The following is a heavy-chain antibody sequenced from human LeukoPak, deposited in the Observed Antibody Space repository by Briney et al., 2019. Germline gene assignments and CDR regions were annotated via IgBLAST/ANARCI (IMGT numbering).Heavy chain of an antibody. Sequence: GGSLRLSCAASGFTLSSSYMTWVRQAPGKGLEWVSLIYSGGSIYYADYVKGRFTISRDNSKNTLYLQMNGLRAEDTAVYYCARGGDYSDYYFDYWGQGTLVTVSS. CDR3: ARGGDYSDYYFDY. CDR1: GFTLSSSY. V-gene: IGHV3-53*01. D-gene: IGHD4-11*01. J-gene: IGHJ4*02. CDR2: IYSGGSI.